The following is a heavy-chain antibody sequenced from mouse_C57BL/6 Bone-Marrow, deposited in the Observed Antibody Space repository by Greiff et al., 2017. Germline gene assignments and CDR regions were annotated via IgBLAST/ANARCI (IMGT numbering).Heavy chain of an antibody. D-gene: IGHD2-3*01. V-gene: IGHV6-6*01. CDR1: GFTFSDAW. CDR2: IRNKANNHAT. CDR3: AYDPSRNWYFDV. J-gene: IGHJ1*03. Sequence: EVKVEESGGGLVQPGGSMKLSCAASGFTFSDAWMDWVRQSPEKGLEWVAEIRNKANNHATYYAESVKGRFTISRDDSKSSVYLQMNSLRAEDTGIYYCAYDPSRNWYFDVWGTGTTVTVSS.